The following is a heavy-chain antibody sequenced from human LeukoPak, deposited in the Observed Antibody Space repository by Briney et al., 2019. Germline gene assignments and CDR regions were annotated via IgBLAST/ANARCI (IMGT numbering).Heavy chain of an antibody. CDR1: GGSISSSSYY. Sequence: SETLSLTCTVSGGSISSSSYYWGWIRQPPGKGLEWIGSIYYSGRTYYNPSLKSRVTISVDTSKNQFSLKLSSVTAADTAVYYCARDREHIVVVIETHYWYFDLWGRGTLVTVSS. D-gene: IGHD2-21*01. CDR2: IYYSGRT. J-gene: IGHJ2*01. CDR3: ARDREHIVVVIETHYWYFDL. V-gene: IGHV4-39*07.